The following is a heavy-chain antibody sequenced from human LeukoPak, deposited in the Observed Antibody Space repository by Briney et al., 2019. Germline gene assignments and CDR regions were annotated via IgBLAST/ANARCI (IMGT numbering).Heavy chain of an antibody. CDR3: ARDPQEWELPGAFDI. J-gene: IGHJ3*02. V-gene: IGHV4-59*01. CDR2: IYYSGST. D-gene: IGHD1-26*01. Sequence: SETLSLTCTVSGGSIFSYYWSWIRQPPGKGLEWVGYIYYSGSTKYNPSLKSRVTISVDTSKNQFSLNLRSVTAADTAMYYCARDPQEWELPGAFDIWGQGTMVTVSS. CDR1: GGSIFSYY.